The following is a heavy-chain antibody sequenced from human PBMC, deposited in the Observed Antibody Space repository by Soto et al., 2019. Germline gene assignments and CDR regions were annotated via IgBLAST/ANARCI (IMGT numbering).Heavy chain of an antibody. CDR1: RYTLTELS. D-gene: IGHD2-2*03. J-gene: IGHJ5*02. Sequence: ASVKVSCKVSRYTLTELSMHWVRQAPGKGLEWMGGFDPEDGETIYAQKFQGRVTMTEDTSTDTAYMELSSLRSEDTAVYYCATVGYCSSTSCYGTVFDPWGQGTLVTVSS. CDR3: ATVGYCSSTSCYGTVFDP. CDR2: FDPEDGET. V-gene: IGHV1-24*01.